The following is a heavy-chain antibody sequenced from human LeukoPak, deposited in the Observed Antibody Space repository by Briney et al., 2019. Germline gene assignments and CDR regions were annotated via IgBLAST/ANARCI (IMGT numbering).Heavy chain of an antibody. D-gene: IGHD3-22*01. V-gene: IGHV3-23*01. Sequence: GGSLRLSCAASGFTFSSYAMSWVRQAPGKGLEWISAISGSDGSTYYADSVKGRFTISRDNSKNTLYLQMNSLRAEDTAVYYCAKYMIVVVISAFDIWGQGTMVTVSS. CDR3: AKYMIVVVISAFDI. CDR2: ISGSDGST. CDR1: GFTFSSYA. J-gene: IGHJ3*02.